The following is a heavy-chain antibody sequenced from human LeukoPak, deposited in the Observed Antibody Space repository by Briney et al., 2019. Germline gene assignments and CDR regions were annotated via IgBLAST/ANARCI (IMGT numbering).Heavy chain of an antibody. Sequence: ASVKVSCKVSGYTLTELSIHWVRQAPGKGLAWMGGFDPEDGETIYAQKFQGRVTMTEDTSTDTAYMELSSLRSEDTAVYYCATVLSVLRYFDWSTYFDYWGQGTLVTVSS. CDR2: FDPEDGET. CDR1: GYTLTELS. CDR3: ATVLSVLRYFDWSTYFDY. D-gene: IGHD3-9*01. J-gene: IGHJ4*02. V-gene: IGHV1-24*01.